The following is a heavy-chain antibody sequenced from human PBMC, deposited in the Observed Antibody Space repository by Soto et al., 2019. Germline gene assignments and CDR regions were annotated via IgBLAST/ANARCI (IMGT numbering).Heavy chain of an antibody. CDR2: IYYSGST. D-gene: IGHD1-26*01. CDR3: ARPVVGATTGFDP. V-gene: IGHV4-39*01. Sequence: QLQLQESGPGLVKPSETLSLTCTVSGGSISSSSYYWGWIRQPPGKGLEWIGSIYYSGSTYYNPSLSSRVSISVDTSKNQFSLKLSSVTAADTAVYYCARPVVGATTGFDPWGQGTLVTVSS. CDR1: GGSISSSSYY. J-gene: IGHJ5*02.